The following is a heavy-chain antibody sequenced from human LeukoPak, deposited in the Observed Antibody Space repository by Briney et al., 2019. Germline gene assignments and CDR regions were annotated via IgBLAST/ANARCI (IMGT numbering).Heavy chain of an antibody. CDR1: GFTFSSNA. D-gene: IGHD3-10*01. Sequence: GRSLRLSCAASGFTFSSNAMHWVRQAPGKGLEWVAVISNDGSYKYYADSVKGRFTVSRDNSKNTLYLQMNSLRAEDTAVYYCARYGSGSYDYWGQGTLITVSS. CDR3: ARYGSGSYDY. CDR2: ISNDGSYK. V-gene: IGHV3-30*04. J-gene: IGHJ4*02.